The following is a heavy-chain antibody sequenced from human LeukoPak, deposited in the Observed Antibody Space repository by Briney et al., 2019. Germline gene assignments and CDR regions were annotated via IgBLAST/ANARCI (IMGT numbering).Heavy chain of an antibody. CDR2: IYPGDSDT. V-gene: IGHV5-51*01. J-gene: IGHJ6*03. D-gene: IGHD3-16*01. CDR1: GYSFTSYW. Sequence: GESLNISCKGSGYSFTSYWIGWVRQIPGKGLELMGIIYPGDSDTRYSPSLPGHVSISADKSISTAYLQWRSLKASATAMYYCAGGGGGGKYYYYYYMDVWGKGTTVTVSS. CDR3: AGGGGGGKYYYYYYMDV.